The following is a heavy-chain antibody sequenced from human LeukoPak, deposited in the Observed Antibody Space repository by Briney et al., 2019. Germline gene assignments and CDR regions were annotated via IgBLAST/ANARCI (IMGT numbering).Heavy chain of an antibody. V-gene: IGHV3-74*01. CDR3: AKDKWRNYYDSSGYMA. J-gene: IGHJ5*02. CDR2: ISSDGSDT. D-gene: IGHD3-22*01. Sequence: GGSLRLSCAASGFTFSSSWMYWVRQAPGKGLVWVSRISSDGSDTTYADSVKGRFTISRDNARNSLYLQMNSLRAEDTALYYCAKDKWRNYYDSSGYMAWGQGTLVTVSS. CDR1: GFTFSSSW.